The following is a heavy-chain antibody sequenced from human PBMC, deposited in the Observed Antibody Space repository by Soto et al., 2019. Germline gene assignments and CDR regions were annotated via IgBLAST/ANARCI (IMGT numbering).Heavy chain of an antibody. Sequence: HPXESLRLSCAASGFIFSDYAMTWARQAPGKELEWVSGLLRPGRSTYYADSVKGRFTISGDTSANTVYLQMDSLRAEDTAVYYCAKDAIANDGIWLMDSWGQGTVVTVSS. V-gene: IGHV3-23*01. D-gene: IGHD3-16*01. CDR3: AKDAIANDGIWLMDS. CDR2: LLRPGRST. J-gene: IGHJ5*02. CDR1: GFIFSDYA.